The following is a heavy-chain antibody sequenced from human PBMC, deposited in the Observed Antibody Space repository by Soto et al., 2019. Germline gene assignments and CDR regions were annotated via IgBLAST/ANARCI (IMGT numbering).Heavy chain of an antibody. D-gene: IGHD2-21*02. Sequence: GGSLRLSCAASGFTFSGSAMHWVRQASGKGLEWVGRIRSKANSYATAYAASVKGRFTISRDDSKNTAYLQMNSLKTEDTAVYYCTSCGGDCSYFDYWGQGTLVTVSS. V-gene: IGHV3-73*01. CDR2: IRSKANSYAT. CDR1: GFTFSGSA. CDR3: TSCGGDCSYFDY. J-gene: IGHJ4*02.